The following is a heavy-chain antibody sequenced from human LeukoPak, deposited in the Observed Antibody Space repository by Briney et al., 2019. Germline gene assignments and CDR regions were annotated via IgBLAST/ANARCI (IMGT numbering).Heavy chain of an antibody. J-gene: IGHJ4*02. D-gene: IGHD6-13*01. V-gene: IGHV1-18*01. CDR2: ISAYNGTT. CDR1: GYTFTSYC. Sequence: ASVKVSCNAAGYTFTSYCMIWVLQAPGQGLEWMGWISAYNGTTNYAQKLKGRVTMPTDTSTSKAYMAPKRLRSDDTAVYYCTRDWDSSSWYIDYWGQGTLVTVSS. CDR3: TRDWDSSSWYIDY.